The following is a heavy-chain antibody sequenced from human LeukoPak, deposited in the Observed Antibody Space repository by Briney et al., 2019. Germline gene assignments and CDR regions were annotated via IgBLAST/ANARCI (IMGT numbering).Heavy chain of an antibody. CDR2: ISYDGSNE. Sequence: GSLRLSCAVSGYTFSKYAMHWVRQAPGKGLAWVAVISYDGSNEYYADSVKGRFTISRDNSKNTVYLQMNSLRAEDTAVYYCVGGYYYDSSGYLSLGYWGQGTLVTVSS. CDR1: GYTFSKYA. CDR3: VGGYYYDSSGYLSLGY. V-gene: IGHV3-30*03. D-gene: IGHD3-22*01. J-gene: IGHJ4*02.